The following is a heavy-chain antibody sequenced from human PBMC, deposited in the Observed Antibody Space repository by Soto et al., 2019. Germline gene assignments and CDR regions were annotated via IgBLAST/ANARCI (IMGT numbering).Heavy chain of an antibody. Sequence: EVQLLESGGGLVQPGGSLRLSCAASGFTFSSYAMSWVRQAPGKGLEWVSAISGSGGSTYYADSVKGRFTISRDNSKNTLYLQMNSMRAEDTAVYYCAKGSGAGEGGLDYWGQGTLVTVSS. CDR2: ISGSGGST. CDR3: AKGSGAGEGGLDY. V-gene: IGHV3-23*01. D-gene: IGHD7-27*01. J-gene: IGHJ4*02. CDR1: GFTFSSYA.